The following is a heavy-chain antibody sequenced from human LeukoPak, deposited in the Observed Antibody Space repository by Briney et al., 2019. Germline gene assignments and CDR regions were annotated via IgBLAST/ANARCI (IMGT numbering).Heavy chain of an antibody. CDR2: ISSSSSYI. J-gene: IGHJ6*03. V-gene: IGHV3-21*01. Sequence: GGSLRLSCAASGFTFSSYSMNWVRQAPGKGLEWVSSISSSSSYIYYADSVKSRFTISRDNAKNSLYLQMNSLRAEDTAVYYCARVKYGDYAWYYYYMDVWGKGTTVTVSS. D-gene: IGHD4-17*01. CDR3: ARVKYGDYAWYYYYMDV. CDR1: GFTFSSYS.